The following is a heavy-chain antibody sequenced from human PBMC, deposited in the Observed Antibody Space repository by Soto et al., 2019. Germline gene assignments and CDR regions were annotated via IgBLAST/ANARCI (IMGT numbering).Heavy chain of an antibody. CDR2: IHYSGRT. D-gene: IGHD1-26*01. J-gene: IGHJ4*02. V-gene: IGHV4-59*12. CDR1: NGSISGFY. CDR3: VRVGVGIGNHFDS. Sequence: QVQLQESGPGLVKPSETLSLTCSVSNGSISGFYWTWIRQPPGKILEWIGYIHYSGRTAYNPSLTSRASMSVDTSKNQFSLNLKTITAADTAVYYCVRVGVGIGNHFDSWGRGTLVTVSS.